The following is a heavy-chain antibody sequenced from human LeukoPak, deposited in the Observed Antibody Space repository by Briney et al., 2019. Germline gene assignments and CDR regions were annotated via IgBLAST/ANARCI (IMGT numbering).Heavy chain of an antibody. CDR1: GSTFSSHT. J-gene: IGHJ4*02. CDR3: ASWPVGWYGEDS. V-gene: IGHV3-48*04. CDR2: ISSTSSVI. Sequence: GGSLRLSCAASGSTFSSHTMSWVRQAPGKGLEWISYISSTSSVIYYADSVKGRFTISRDNAKNSLYLQMSSLRAEDTAVYYCASWPVGWYGEDSWGQGTLVTVSS. D-gene: IGHD6-19*01.